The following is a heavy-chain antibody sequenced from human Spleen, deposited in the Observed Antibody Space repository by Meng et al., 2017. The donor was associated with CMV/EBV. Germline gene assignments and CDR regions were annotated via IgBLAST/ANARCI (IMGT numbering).Heavy chain of an antibody. CDR2: MSPTSGKT. CDR3: ARGGTLYSDAYEDY. Sequence: ASVKVSCKASGYTFSNYDINWVRQATGQGLEWMGWMSPTSGKTGYAPKFLGRVTMTRDTSVSTAYLELFSLGSDDTAVYYCARGGTLYSDAYEDYWGQGTLVTVLL. J-gene: IGHJ4*02. CDR1: GYTFSNYD. D-gene: IGHD3-16*01. V-gene: IGHV1-8*01.